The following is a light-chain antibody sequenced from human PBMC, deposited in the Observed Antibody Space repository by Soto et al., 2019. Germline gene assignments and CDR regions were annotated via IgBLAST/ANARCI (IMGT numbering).Light chain of an antibody. CDR2: DAS. CDR3: QHRSSWPPLT. Sequence: EIVLTQSPVTLSLSPGERATLSCRASQSVSRYLAWYQQKPGQAPRLLIYDASNRATGIPARFSGSGSGTDFTLTISSLEPEDFAVYYCQHRSSWPPLTFVGGTKVEIK. J-gene: IGKJ4*01. V-gene: IGKV3-11*01. CDR1: QSVSRY.